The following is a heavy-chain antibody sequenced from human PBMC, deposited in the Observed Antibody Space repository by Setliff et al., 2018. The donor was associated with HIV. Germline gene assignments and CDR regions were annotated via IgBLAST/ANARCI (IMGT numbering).Heavy chain of an antibody. CDR3: ARGQGCGGGCHYALEM. J-gene: IGHJ3*02. Sequence: TLSLTCPVSGDSISSDFYWGWIRQPPGKGLEWIGSIYHSGNTYYMPSLQSRVTISVDMSKNQFSLNLNSVTAADTAVYYCARGQGCGGGCHYALEMWGQGTMVTV. V-gene: IGHV4-38-2*02. CDR2: IYHSGNT. D-gene: IGHD2-21*02. CDR1: GDSISSDFY.